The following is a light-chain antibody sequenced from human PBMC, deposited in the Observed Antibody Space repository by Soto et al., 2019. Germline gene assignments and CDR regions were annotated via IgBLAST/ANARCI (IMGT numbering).Light chain of an antibody. J-gene: IGLJ2*01. V-gene: IGLV2-14*01. CDR1: MRDVGAYNL. CDR2: EVR. Sequence: QSALTQPASVSGSPGQSITISCAGTMRDVGAYNLVSWYQQHPGRAPQLIIYEVRNRPSGISVRFSGSKSGNTASLTISGLQAEDEADYYCSSYTSKSSLIFGGGTQLTV. CDR3: SSYTSKSSLI.